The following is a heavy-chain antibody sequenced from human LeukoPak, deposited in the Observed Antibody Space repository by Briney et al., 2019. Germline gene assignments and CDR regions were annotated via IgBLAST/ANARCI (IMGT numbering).Heavy chain of an antibody. CDR3: ARSDSSGYYRYDAFDI. Sequence: GGSLRLSCAASGFTVSSNYMSWVRQAPWKGLEWVSVIYSGGSTYYADSVKGRFTISRDNSKNTLYLQMNSLRAEDTAVYYCARSDSSGYYRYDAFDIWGQGTMVTVSS. D-gene: IGHD3-22*01. CDR1: GFTVSSNY. V-gene: IGHV3-53*01. CDR2: IYSGGST. J-gene: IGHJ3*02.